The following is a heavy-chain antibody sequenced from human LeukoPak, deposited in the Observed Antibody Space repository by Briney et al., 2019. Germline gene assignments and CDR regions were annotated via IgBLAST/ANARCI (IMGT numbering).Heavy chain of an antibody. D-gene: IGHD6-19*01. CDR3: ARDRSRVRRQWLARDYFDY. J-gene: IGHJ4*02. CDR2: ISYDGSNK. Sequence: HPGGSLRLSCAASGFTFSSYAMHWVRQAPGKGLEWVAVISYDGSNKYYADSVKGRLTISRDNSKNTLYLQMNSLRAEDTAVYYCARDRSRVRRQWLARDYFDYWGQGTLVTVSS. CDR1: GFTFSSYA. V-gene: IGHV3-30-3*01.